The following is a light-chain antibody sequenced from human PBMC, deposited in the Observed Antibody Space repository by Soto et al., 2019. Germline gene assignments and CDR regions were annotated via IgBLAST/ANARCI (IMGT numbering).Light chain of an antibody. CDR1: SSNIGTNP. Sequence: QSVLTQPPSASGTPGQRVTISCSGGSSNIGTNPVSWYQQFPGTAPKLLMFSNNQGPSGVPDRFSGSKSGTSASLAMSGLQSEDEADYYCATWDDSLNGWVFGGGTKVTVL. CDR3: ATWDDSLNGWV. V-gene: IGLV1-44*01. J-gene: IGLJ3*02. CDR2: SNN.